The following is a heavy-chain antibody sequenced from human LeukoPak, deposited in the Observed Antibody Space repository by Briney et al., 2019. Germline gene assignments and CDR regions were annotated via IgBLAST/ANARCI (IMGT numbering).Heavy chain of an antibody. V-gene: IGHV1-18*01. Sequence: GASVKVSCKASGYTFTSYGISWVRQAPGQGLEWIGWISAYNGNTNYAQKLQGRVTMTTDTSTSTAYMELRSLRSEDTAVYYCARPQRPYSSGWYLNWFDPWGQGTLVTVSS. J-gene: IGHJ5*02. CDR2: ISAYNGNT. D-gene: IGHD6-19*01. CDR1: GYTFTSYG. CDR3: ARPQRPYSSGWYLNWFDP.